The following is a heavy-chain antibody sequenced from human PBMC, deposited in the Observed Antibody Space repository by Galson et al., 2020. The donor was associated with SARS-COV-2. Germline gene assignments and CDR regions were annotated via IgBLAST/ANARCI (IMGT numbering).Heavy chain of an antibody. Sequence: GESLKISCAASGSTFSSYWMHWVRQAPGKVLVWVSRINSDGSSTSYADSVKGRFTISRDNAKNTLYLQMNSLRAEDTAVYYCAAGDISTYGYGMDVWGQGTTVTVSS. D-gene: IGHD1-1*01. CDR3: AAGDISTYGYGMDV. V-gene: IGHV3-74*01. CDR1: GSTFSSYW. CDR2: INSDGSST. J-gene: IGHJ6*02.